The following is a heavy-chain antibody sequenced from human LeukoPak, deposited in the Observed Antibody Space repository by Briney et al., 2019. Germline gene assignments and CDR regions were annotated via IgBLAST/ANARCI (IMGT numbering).Heavy chain of an antibody. CDR3: ARVRARGSAPDY. Sequence: SETLSLPCTVSGGSISSYYWSWIRQPAGKGLVWIGRIYTSGSTNYNPSLKRRVTMSVDTSKNQFSLKLSSVTAADTAVYYCARVRARGSAPDYWGQGTLVTVSS. V-gene: IGHV4-4*07. CDR2: IYTSGST. CDR1: GGSISSYY. D-gene: IGHD6-25*01. J-gene: IGHJ4*02.